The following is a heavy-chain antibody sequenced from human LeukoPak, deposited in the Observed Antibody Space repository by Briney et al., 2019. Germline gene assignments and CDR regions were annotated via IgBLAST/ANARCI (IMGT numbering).Heavy chain of an antibody. V-gene: IGHV4-59*08. CDR2: ICTSGTT. D-gene: IGHD7-27*01. Sequence: SETLSLTCTVSGVSIHDFYWSWIRQPPGKGLEWIGYICTSGTTHYNPSLQGRVTLSVDTSKKQFSLTLKSVTAADAAIYYCARQTGTWYGYFAPWGQGTLVTVSS. J-gene: IGHJ5*02. CDR3: ARQTGTWYGYFAP. CDR1: GVSIHDFY.